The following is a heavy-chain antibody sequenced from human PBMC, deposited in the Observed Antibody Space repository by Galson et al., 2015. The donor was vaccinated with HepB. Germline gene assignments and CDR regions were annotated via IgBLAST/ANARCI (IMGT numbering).Heavy chain of an antibody. D-gene: IGHD3-9*01. J-gene: IGHJ3*02. CDR2: ISYDGSNK. CDR1: GFTFSSYA. V-gene: IGHV3-30*04. CDR3: AREALRVLRYFDWSDAFDI. Sequence: SLRLSCAASGFTFSSYAMHWVRQAPGKGLEWVAVISYDGSNKYYADSVKGRFTISRDNSKNTLYLQMSSLRAEDTAVYYCAREALRVLRYFDWSDAFDIWGQGTMVTVSS.